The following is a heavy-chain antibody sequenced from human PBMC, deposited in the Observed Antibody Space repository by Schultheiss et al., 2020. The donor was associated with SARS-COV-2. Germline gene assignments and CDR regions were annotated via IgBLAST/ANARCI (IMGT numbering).Heavy chain of an antibody. CDR3: ARDGGTIFGVVIGSNFDY. V-gene: IGHV3-74*01. D-gene: IGHD3-3*01. Sequence: GGSLRLSCAASGFTFSSYGMHWVRQAPGKGLVWVSRINSDGSSTSYADSVKGRFTISRDNAKNTLYLQMNSLRAEDTAVYYCARDGGTIFGVVIGSNFDYWGQGTLVTVSS. CDR2: INSDGSST. J-gene: IGHJ4*02. CDR1: GFTFSSYG.